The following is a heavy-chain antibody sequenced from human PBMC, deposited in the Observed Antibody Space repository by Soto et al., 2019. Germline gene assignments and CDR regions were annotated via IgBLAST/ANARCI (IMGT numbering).Heavy chain of an antibody. CDR3: ATVGYCSGGSCYPGYYYGMDV. V-gene: IGHV1-69*13. CDR2: IIPIFGTA. CDR1: GGTFSSYA. J-gene: IGHJ6*02. D-gene: IGHD2-15*01. Sequence: SVKVSCKASGGTFSSYAISWVRQAPGQGLEWMGGIIPIFGTANYAQKFQGRVTITADESTSTAYMELSSLRSEDTAVYYCATVGYCSGGSCYPGYYYGMDVWGQGTTVTVSS.